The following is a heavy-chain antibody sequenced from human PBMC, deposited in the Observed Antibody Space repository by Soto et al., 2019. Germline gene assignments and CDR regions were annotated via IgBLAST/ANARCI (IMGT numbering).Heavy chain of an antibody. CDR1: GFTFSSYA. CDR3: AKSARPYCSGGSCSEYFQH. Sequence: GSLRLSCAASGFTFSSYAMSWVRQAPGKGLEWVSAISGSGGSTYYADSVKGRFTISRDNSKNTLYLQMNSLRAEDTAVYYCAKSARPYCSGGSCSEYFQHWGQGTLVTVSS. V-gene: IGHV3-23*01. CDR2: ISGSGGST. J-gene: IGHJ1*01. D-gene: IGHD2-15*01.